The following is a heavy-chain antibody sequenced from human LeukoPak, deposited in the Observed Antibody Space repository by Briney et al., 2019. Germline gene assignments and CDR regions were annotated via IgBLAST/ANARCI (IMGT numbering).Heavy chain of an antibody. CDR2: IYHSGRT. J-gene: IGHJ4*02. CDR3: ARNGGNSDVDY. CDR1: GGSISSNSW. D-gene: IGHD4-23*01. Sequence: PSETLSLTCAVSGGSISSNSWWSWVRQPPGKGLEWIGEIYHSGRTNYNLSLKSRVTISVDMSKNQFSLKLSSVTAADTAVYYCARNGGNSDVDYWGQGTLVTVSP. V-gene: IGHV4-4*02.